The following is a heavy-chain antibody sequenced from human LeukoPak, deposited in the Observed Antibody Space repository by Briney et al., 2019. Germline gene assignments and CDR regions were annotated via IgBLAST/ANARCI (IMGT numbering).Heavy chain of an antibody. Sequence: GGSLRLSCAASGFDFRSYGMNWVRQAPGKGLEWVAVMWYDGSDEKYADSVQGRFTISSDNSKNTLYLQMNSLRAEDTAVYFCATDGGAYYSAFDLWGQGTLVTVSS. CDR1: GFDFRSYG. D-gene: IGHD2-21*01. CDR2: MWYDGSDE. J-gene: IGHJ3*01. V-gene: IGHV3-33*03. CDR3: ATDGGAYYSAFDL.